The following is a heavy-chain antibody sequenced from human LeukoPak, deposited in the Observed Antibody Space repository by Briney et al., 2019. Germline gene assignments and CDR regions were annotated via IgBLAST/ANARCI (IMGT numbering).Heavy chain of an antibody. CDR2: MNPNSGNT. CDR3: ARGGFNYYYYYYMDV. J-gene: IGHJ6*03. Sequence: ASVKVSCKASGYTFTGYYMHWVRQATGQGLEWMGWMNPNSGNTGYAQKFQGRVTMTRNTSISTAYMELSSLRSEDTAVYYCARGGFNYYYYYYMDVWGKGTTVTISS. V-gene: IGHV1-8*02. CDR1: GYTFTGYY.